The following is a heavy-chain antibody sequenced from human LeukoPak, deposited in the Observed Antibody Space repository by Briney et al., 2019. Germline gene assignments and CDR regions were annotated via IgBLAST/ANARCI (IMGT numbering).Heavy chain of an antibody. Sequence: GGSLRLSCAPSGFSFSEFNMNCVCQAPGKGLGWRSYISGSSRTIYYADSVRGRFTLSRDNAENSLYLQMNSLRDEDTAVYYCARDSFGYDFDYWGQGTLVTVSS. D-gene: IGHD5-12*01. J-gene: IGHJ4*02. CDR1: GFSFSEFN. CDR3: ARDSFGYDFDY. V-gene: IGHV3-48*02. CDR2: ISGSSRTI.